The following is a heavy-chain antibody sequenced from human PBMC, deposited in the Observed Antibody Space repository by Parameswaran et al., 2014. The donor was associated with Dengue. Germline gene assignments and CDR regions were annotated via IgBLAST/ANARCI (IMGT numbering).Heavy chain of an antibody. D-gene: IGHD3-10*01. CDR2: INPNSGGA. V-gene: IGHV1-2*06. Sequence: WVRQAPGQGLEWMGRINPNSGGANYAQKFQGRVTMTRDTSISTAYMELSRLRSDDTAVYYCARCYGSGSKEFDYWGQGTLVTVSS. CDR3: ARCYGSGSKEFDY. J-gene: IGHJ4*02.